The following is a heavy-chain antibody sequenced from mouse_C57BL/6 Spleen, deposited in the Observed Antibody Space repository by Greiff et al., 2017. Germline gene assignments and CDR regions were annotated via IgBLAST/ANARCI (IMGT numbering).Heavy chain of an antibody. CDR1: GFNIKDDY. V-gene: IGHV14-4*01. J-gene: IGHJ1*03. CDR3: TEPDYYGSSYQYFEV. CDR2: IDPENGDT. Sequence: EVQLQQSGAELVRPGASVKLSCTASGFNIKDDYMHWVKQRPEQGLEWIGRIDPENGDTEYASKFQGKATITADTSSNTAYLQLSSLTSEDTAVYYCTEPDYYGSSYQYFEVWGTGTTVTVSS. D-gene: IGHD1-1*01.